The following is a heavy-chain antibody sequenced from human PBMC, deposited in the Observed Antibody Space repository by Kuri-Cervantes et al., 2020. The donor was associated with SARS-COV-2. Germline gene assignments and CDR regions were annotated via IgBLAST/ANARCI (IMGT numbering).Heavy chain of an antibody. CDR2: IYHSGST. Sequence: LRLSCAVSGGSISSGGYSWSWIRQPPGKGLEWIGYIYHSGSTYYNPSLKSRVTISVDRSKNQFSLKLSSVTAADTAVYYCARAPFEGDAFDIWGQGTMVTVSS. J-gene: IGHJ3*02. V-gene: IGHV4-30-2*01. CDR3: ARAPFEGDAFDI. D-gene: IGHD3-9*01. CDR1: GGSISSGGYS.